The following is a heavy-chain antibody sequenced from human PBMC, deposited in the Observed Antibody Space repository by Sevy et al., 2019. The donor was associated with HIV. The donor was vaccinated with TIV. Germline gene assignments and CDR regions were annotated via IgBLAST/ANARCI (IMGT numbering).Heavy chain of an antibody. CDR3: AKVSGGAIAVAVYFQH. CDR1: GFTFSSYA. CDR2: ISGSGGST. V-gene: IGHV3-23*01. Sequence: GVLRLSCAASGFTFSSYAMSWVRQAPGKGLEWVSAISGSGGSTYYADSVKGRFTISRDNSKNTLYLQMNSLRAEDTAVYYCAKVSGGAIAVAVYFQHWGQGTLVTVSS. D-gene: IGHD6-19*01. J-gene: IGHJ1*01.